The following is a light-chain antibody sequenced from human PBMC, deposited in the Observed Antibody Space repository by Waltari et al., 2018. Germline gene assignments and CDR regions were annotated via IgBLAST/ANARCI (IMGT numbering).Light chain of an antibody. CDR3: QSYDSDLRGV. CDR1: SSNIGAGFD. V-gene: IGLV1-40*01. J-gene: IGLJ2*01. CDR2: GSA. Sequence: QSVLTQPPSVSGAPGQRVTISCTGTSSNIGAGFDLHEYQQHSGPAPKLLIEGSAYRPSGVPDRFPGDKSGTSASLAITGLQAEDDAYYYCQSYDSDLRGVFGGGTKLTVL.